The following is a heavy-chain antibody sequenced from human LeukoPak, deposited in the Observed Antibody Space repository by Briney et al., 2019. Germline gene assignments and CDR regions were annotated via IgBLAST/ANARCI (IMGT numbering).Heavy chain of an antibody. D-gene: IGHD3-3*01. CDR2: IIPILGIA. CDR1: GGTLSSYT. Sequence: SVKVSCKASGGTLSSYTISWVRQAPGQGLEWMGRIIPILGIANYAQKFQGRVTITADKSTSTAYMELSSLRSEDTAVYYCACSTYYDFWSGYYFYPWGQGTLVTVSS. V-gene: IGHV1-69*02. CDR3: ACSTYYDFWSGYYFYP. J-gene: IGHJ5*02.